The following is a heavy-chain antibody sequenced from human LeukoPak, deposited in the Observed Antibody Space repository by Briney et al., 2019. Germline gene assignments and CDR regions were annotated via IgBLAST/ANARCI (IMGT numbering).Heavy chain of an antibody. Sequence: PSETLSLTCTVSGGSISYYYWSWIRQPPGKGLEWIGSIYFSGNTYYNPSLKTRVTISVDTSKNQFSLKLSSVTAADTAVYYCARQLVPAAMPAFWFDPWGQGTLVTVSS. CDR1: GGSISYYY. V-gene: IGHV4-59*05. CDR2: IYFSGNT. J-gene: IGHJ5*02. CDR3: ARQLVPAAMPAFWFDP. D-gene: IGHD2-2*01.